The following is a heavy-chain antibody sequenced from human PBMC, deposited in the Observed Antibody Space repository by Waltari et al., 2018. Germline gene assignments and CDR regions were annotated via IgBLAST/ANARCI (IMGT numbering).Heavy chain of an antibody. CDR2: INPKKGDT. CDR1: GSRFTPYQ. J-gene: IGHJ4*02. V-gene: IGHV1-2*02. Sequence: QVQLVQSGTAVKKPGASVTVPFPPSGSRFTPYQLHWARHTPGQGLEWLGGINPKKGDTSYAQNFLGRVTMTRDTSINTVYMDLSGLRSDDTAVFYCARDPGPLVGAPDYWGQGTLVTVSS. D-gene: IGHD1-26*01. CDR3: ARDPGPLVGAPDY.